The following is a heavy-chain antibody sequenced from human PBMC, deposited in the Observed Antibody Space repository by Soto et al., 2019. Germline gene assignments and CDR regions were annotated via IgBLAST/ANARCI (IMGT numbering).Heavy chain of an antibody. CDR3: ASQFRYYDFWSGYLGYNWFDP. V-gene: IGHV4-39*01. CDR2: IYYSGST. J-gene: IGHJ5*02. D-gene: IGHD3-3*01. Sequence: SETQSLTCTVSGGSISSSSYYWGWIRQPPGKGLEWIGSIYYSGSTYYNPSLKSRVTISVNTSKNQFSLKLSSVTAADTAVYYCASQFRYYDFWSGYLGYNWFDPWGQGTLVTVSS. CDR1: GGSISSSSYY.